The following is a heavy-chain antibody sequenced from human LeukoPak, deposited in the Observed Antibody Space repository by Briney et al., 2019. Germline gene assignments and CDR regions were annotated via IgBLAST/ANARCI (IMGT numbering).Heavy chain of an antibody. V-gene: IGHV3-9*01. J-gene: IGHJ6*02. Sequence: GGSLRLSCAASGFTVSTNYMSWVRQAPGKGLEWVSGISWNSGSIGYADSVKGRFTISRDNAKNSLYLQMNSLRAEDTALYYCARVFGELLSYGMDVWGQGTTVTVSS. CDR1: GFTVSTNY. CDR3: ARVFGELLSYGMDV. D-gene: IGHD3-10*01. CDR2: ISWNSGSI.